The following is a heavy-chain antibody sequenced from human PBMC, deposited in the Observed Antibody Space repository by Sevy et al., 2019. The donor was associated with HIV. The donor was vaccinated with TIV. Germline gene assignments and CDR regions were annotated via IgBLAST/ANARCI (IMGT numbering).Heavy chain of an antibody. V-gene: IGHV3-23*01. D-gene: IGHD3-22*01. CDR1: GFTFISYA. Sequence: GGSLRLSCAASGFTFISYAMTWVRQAPGKGLEWVSTISGSGGGTFYADSMKGRFTISRDNSKNTLYLQMNSLRAEDTAVYYCAEDRERLRSYYDTSGYYYGDAFDIWGQGTMVTVSS. CDR2: ISGSGGGT. J-gene: IGHJ3*02. CDR3: AEDRERLRSYYDTSGYYYGDAFDI.